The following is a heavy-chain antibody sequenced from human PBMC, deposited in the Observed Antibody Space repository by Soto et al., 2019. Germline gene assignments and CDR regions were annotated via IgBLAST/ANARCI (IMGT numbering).Heavy chain of an antibody. J-gene: IGHJ5*02. V-gene: IGHV3-30*18. D-gene: IGHD2-8*01. CDR2: ISYDGSNK. CDR3: AKDQIYCTNGVCYTGWFDP. Sequence: GGSLRLSCAASGFTFSSYGMHWVRQAPGKGLEWVAVISYDGSNKYYADSVKGRFTISRDNSKNTLYLQMNSLRAEDTAVYYCAKDQIYCTNGVCYTGWFDPWGQGTLVTVSS. CDR1: GFTFSSYG.